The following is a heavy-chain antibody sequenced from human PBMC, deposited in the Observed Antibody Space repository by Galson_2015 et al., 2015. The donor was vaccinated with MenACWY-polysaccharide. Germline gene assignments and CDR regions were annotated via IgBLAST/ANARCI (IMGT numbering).Heavy chain of an antibody. CDR3: VKDQVAYGDPHWYFDL. Sequence: SLRLSCAASGLTFSSYAIIWVRQAPGKGLEWVSAISGSGGRTYYADSAKGRLTISRDNSKNTVLLQMNSLRAEDTAVYYCVKDQVAYGDPHWYFDLWGRGTLVTVAS. CDR1: GLTFSSYA. V-gene: IGHV3-23*01. CDR2: ISGSGGRT. D-gene: IGHD4-17*01. J-gene: IGHJ2*01.